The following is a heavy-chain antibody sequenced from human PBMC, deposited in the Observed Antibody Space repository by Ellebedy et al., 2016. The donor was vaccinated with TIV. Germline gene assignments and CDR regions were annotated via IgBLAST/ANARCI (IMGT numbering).Heavy chain of an antibody. D-gene: IGHD1-26*01. V-gene: IGHV4-34*01. Sequence: MPGGSLRLSCAVYGGSFSGYYWSWIRQPPGKGLEWIGEINHSGSTNYNPSLKSRVTISVDTSKNQFSLKLSSVTAADTAVYYCARWSSGSGSYYDLWGRGTLVTVSS. CDR1: GGSFSGYY. CDR2: INHSGST. J-gene: IGHJ2*01. CDR3: ARWSSGSGSYYDL.